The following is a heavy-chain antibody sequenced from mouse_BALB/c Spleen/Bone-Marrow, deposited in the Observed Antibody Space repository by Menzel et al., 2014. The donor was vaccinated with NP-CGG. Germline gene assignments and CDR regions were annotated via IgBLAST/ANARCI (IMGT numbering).Heavy chain of an antibody. V-gene: IGHV14-3*02. J-gene: IGHJ4*01. CDR1: GFNIKDTY. CDR2: IDPGSGST. CDR3: ARATPYYPLDY. Sequence: EVQLQQSGAELVKPGASVKLSCTASGFNIKDTYIHWVKQRPEQGLEWIGRIDPGSGSTKYDSKFQGKVTIKADTSSNTAYVQLSSLTSEDTAVYYCARATPYYPLDYWGQGNSVTVPS.